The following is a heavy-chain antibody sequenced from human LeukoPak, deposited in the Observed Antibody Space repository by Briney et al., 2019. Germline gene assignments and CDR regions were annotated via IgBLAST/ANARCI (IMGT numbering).Heavy chain of an antibody. CDR2: IYHSGST. V-gene: IGHV4-30-2*01. Sequence: SQTLSLTCTVSGGSISSGGYYWSWIRQPPGKGLEWIGYIYHSGSTYYNPSLKSRVTISVDTSKNQFSLKLSSVTAADTAVYYCARGGDWGSWRPLNWFDPWGQGTLVTVSS. J-gene: IGHJ5*02. D-gene: IGHD7-27*01. CDR1: GGSISSGGYY. CDR3: ARGGDWGSWRPLNWFDP.